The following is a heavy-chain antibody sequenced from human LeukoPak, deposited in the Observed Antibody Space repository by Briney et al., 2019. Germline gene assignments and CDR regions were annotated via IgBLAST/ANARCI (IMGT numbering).Heavy chain of an antibody. D-gene: IGHD6-13*01. CDR3: ARGRDSSSWYPVTAMSWLDP. Sequence: ASVKVSCKASGYTFTSYDINWVRQATGQGLEWMGWMNPNSGNTGYAQKFQGRVTITRNTSISTAYMELSSLRSEDTAVYYCARGRDSSSWYPVTAMSWLDPWGQGTLVTVSS. CDR1: GYTFTSYD. J-gene: IGHJ5*02. V-gene: IGHV1-8*01. CDR2: MNPNSGNT.